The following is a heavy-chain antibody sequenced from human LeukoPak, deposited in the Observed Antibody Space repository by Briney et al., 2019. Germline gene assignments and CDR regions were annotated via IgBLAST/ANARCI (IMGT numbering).Heavy chain of an antibody. V-gene: IGHV4-59*01. CDR1: GGSISSYC. Sequence: KPSETLSLTRTVSGGSISSYCWSWIRQPPGKGLEWIRLIYYSGRTNYNPSLKSRFTISVDTSKNQFSLKLSSVTAADTAVYYCAIELVWYYGSGSYPNWFDPWGQGTLVTVSS. J-gene: IGHJ5*02. D-gene: IGHD3-10*01. CDR3: AIELVWYYGSGSYPNWFDP. CDR2: IYYSGRT.